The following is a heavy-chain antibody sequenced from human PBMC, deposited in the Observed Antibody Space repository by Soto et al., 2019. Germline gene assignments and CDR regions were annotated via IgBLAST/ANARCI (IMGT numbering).Heavy chain of an antibody. D-gene: IGHD2-21*01. J-gene: IGHJ6*02. CDR1: GDSITSSDYY. CDR2: MSYSGST. V-gene: IGHV4-39*01. Sequence: SETLSLTCTVSGDSITSSDYYWGWIRHPPGKGLEWIGSMSYSGSTYYSPSLKSRVTISIDTSKEQLSLKVTSVTAADTAVYYCARARSITRYYYYYYGMDVWGQGTTVTVSS. CDR3: ARARSITRYYYYYYGMDV.